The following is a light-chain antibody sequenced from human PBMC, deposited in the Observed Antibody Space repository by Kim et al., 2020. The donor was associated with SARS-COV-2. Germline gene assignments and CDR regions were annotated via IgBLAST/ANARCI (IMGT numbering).Light chain of an antibody. CDR3: SSYTSSTTLDV. Sequence: ITISCTGNSSHIGGCYHYVSWYQQHPDKAPKLIIYDVTNRPSGVSHRFSGSKSGNTASLTISGLQAEDEADYYCSSYTSSTTLDVFGTGTKVTVL. CDR1: SSHIGGCYHY. V-gene: IGLV2-14*03. J-gene: IGLJ1*01. CDR2: DVT.